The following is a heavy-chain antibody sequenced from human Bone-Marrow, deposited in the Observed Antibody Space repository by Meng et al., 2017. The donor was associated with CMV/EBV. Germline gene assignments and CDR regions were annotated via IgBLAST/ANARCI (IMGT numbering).Heavy chain of an antibody. J-gene: IGHJ6*02. V-gene: IGHV3-30*04. CDR3: ARASGMYV. CDR1: GFTFSSYA. CDR2: ISYDGSNK. Sequence: GGSLRLSCAASGFTFSSYAMHWVRQAPGKGLEWVAVISYDGSNKYYADSVKGRFTISRDNSKNTLYLQMNSLRAEDTAVYYCARASGMYVWGQGTTVTVSS.